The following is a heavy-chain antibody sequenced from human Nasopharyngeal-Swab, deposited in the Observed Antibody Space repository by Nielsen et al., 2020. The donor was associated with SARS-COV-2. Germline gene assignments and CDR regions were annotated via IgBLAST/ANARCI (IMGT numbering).Heavy chain of an antibody. CDR2: IKQDGSEK. D-gene: IGHD6-19*01. Sequence: GVLKISCAASGFTFSRYWMSWVRQAPGKGLEWVANIKQDGSEKYYVDSVKGRFTISRDNAKNSLYLQMNSLRAEDTAVYYCARDLTGIAVAGTGYWGQGTLVTVSS. CDR3: ARDLTGIAVAGTGY. CDR1: GFTFSRYW. V-gene: IGHV3-7*01. J-gene: IGHJ4*02.